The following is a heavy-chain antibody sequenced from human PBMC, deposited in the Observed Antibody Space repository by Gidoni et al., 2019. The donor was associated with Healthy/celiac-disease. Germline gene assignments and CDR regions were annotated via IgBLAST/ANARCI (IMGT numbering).Heavy chain of an antibody. V-gene: IGHV3-21*01. CDR3: ARVRGYSGYDSVPFDY. D-gene: IGHD5-12*01. CDR1: GFPSSSDS. CDR2: MSRSTSYI. Sequence: EVQLVESGGGLVKPGGSVRRSCSASGFPSSSDSLNWVRQAPGKGLGWVSSMSRSTSYIYYADSVKGRFTISRDNAKNSLYLQMNSLRAEDTAVYYCARVRGYSGYDSVPFDYWGQGTLVTVSS. J-gene: IGHJ4*02.